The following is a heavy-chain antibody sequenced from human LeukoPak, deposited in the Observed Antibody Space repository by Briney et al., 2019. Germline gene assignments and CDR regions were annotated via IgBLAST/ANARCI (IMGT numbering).Heavy chain of an antibody. CDR1: GFTFSGSA. J-gene: IGHJ4*02. D-gene: IGHD2-21*02. Sequence: GGSLKLSCAASGFTFSGSAMHWVRQASGKGLEWVGRIRSKANNYATAYAASVRGRFTISRDNAKNSLYLQMNSLRAEDTALYYCATASRGGDSIYWGQGTLVTVSS. V-gene: IGHV3-73*01. CDR3: ATASRGGDSIY. CDR2: IRSKANNYAT.